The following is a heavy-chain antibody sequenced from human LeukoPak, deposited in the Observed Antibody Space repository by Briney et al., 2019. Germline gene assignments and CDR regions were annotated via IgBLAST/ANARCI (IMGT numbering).Heavy chain of an antibody. D-gene: IGHD3-22*01. J-gene: IGHJ4*02. V-gene: IGHV1-69*04. Sequence: ASVKVSCKASGGTFSSYAISWVRQAPGQGLEWMGRIIPILGIANYAQKFQGRVTITADKSTSTAYMELCSLRSEDTAVYYCARDPDSSGYYGYYWGQGTLVTVSS. CDR1: GGTFSSYA. CDR2: IIPILGIA. CDR3: ARDPDSSGYYGYY.